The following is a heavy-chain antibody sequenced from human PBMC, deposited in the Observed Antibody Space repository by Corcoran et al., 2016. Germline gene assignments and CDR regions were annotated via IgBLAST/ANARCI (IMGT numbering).Heavy chain of an antibody. V-gene: IGHV3-21*01. Sequence: EVQLVESGGGLVKPGGSLRLSCAASGFTFSSYSMNWVRQAPGKGLEWVSSISSSSYIYYADSVKGRFTISRDNAKNSLYLQMNSLSAEDTAVYYCAGAEEYCSGGSCPIDFDYWGQGTLVTVSS. CDR1: GFTFSSYS. J-gene: IGHJ4*02. D-gene: IGHD2-15*01. CDR3: AGAEEYCSGGSCPIDFDY. CDR2: ISSSSYI.